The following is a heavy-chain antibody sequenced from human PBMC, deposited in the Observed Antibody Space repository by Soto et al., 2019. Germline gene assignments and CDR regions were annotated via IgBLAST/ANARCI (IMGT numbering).Heavy chain of an antibody. CDR1: GFTFSSYA. CDR2: ISGSGGST. CDR3: AKTSEYSSSWYSYYYYGMDV. V-gene: IGHV3-23*01. D-gene: IGHD6-13*01. J-gene: IGHJ6*02. Sequence: GGSLRLSCAASGFTFSSYAMSWVRQAPGKGLEWVSAISGSGGSTYYADSVKGRFTISRDNSKNTLYLQMNSLRAEDTAVYYCAKTSEYSSSWYSYYYYGMDVWGQGTTVTVSS.